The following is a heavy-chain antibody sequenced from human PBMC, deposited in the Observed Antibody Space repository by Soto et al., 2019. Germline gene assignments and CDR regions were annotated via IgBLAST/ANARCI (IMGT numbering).Heavy chain of an antibody. CDR2: IIPISDTT. Sequence: QVQLVQSGAEVKKPGSSVKVSCKASGGTFSSYAISWVRQAPGQGLEWMGGIIPISDTTNYAQKFQGRVTITADESTRTAYMELSSLRSEDTAVYYCARSQGSSTSLEIYYYYYYGMGVWGQGTTVTVSS. J-gene: IGHJ6*02. CDR3: ARSQGSSTSLEIYYYYYYGMGV. V-gene: IGHV1-69*01. D-gene: IGHD2-2*01. CDR1: GGTFSSYA.